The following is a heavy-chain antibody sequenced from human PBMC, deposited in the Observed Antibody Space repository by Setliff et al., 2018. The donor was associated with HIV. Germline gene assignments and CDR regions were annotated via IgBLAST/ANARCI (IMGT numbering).Heavy chain of an antibody. Sequence: GGSLRLSCAASGFTFNNAWMSWVRQAPGKGLEWIGRIKSNTDGGTTDYAAPVKGRFTISRDDSENTLYLQMNSLKTEDTAVYYCAREVAADGTYFDYWGQGALVTVSS. CDR2: IKSNTDGGTT. D-gene: IGHD6-13*01. V-gene: IGHV3-15*01. J-gene: IGHJ4*01. CDR1: GFTFNNAW. CDR3: AREVAADGTYFDY.